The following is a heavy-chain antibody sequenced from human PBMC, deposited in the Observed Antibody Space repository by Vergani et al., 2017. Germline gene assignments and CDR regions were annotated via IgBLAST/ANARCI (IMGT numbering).Heavy chain of an antibody. CDR3: ALYCSSTGCYFGFGY. CDR2: IIPIIGTA. Sequence: QVQLVQSGAEVKKPGSSVKVSCKASGGTFSSYAISWVRQAPGQGLEWMGGIIPIIGTANYAQKFQCSVKITADESTSTAYMELSSLRSEDTAVYYCALYCSSTGCYFGFGYWGQGTLVTVSS. D-gene: IGHD2-2*01. CDR1: GGTFSSYA. J-gene: IGHJ4*02. V-gene: IGHV1-69*01.